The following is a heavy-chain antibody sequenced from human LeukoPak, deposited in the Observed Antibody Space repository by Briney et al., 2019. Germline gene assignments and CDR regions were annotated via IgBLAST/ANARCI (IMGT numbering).Heavy chain of an antibody. V-gene: IGHV3-23*01. CDR1: GFTSGIYA. D-gene: IGHD2-2*01. CDR2: ISGGGGDT. Sequence: GGSLRLSCAASGFTSGIYAMSWVRQAPGKGLEWVSAISGGGGDTYYADSVKGRFTISSDNSKNTLYLQMNSLRAEDTAVYYCAKDVVVLRYYFDYWGQGTLVTVSS. CDR3: AKDVVVLRYYFDY. J-gene: IGHJ4*02.